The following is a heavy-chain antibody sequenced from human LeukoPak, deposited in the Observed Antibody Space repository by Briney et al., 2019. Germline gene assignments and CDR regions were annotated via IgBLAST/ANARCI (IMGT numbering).Heavy chain of an antibody. V-gene: IGHV4-39*01. CDR3: ARHWLGYYDGGGYPYYFDY. D-gene: IGHD3-22*01. Sequence: SETLSLTCTVSGGSISSGGYYWSWIRQHPGKGLEWIGYIYYSGSTYYNPSLKSRVTISVDTSKNQFSLKLRSVTAADTAVCYCARHWLGYYDGGGYPYYFDYWGQGTLVTVSS. CDR2: IYYSGST. CDR1: GGSISSGGYY. J-gene: IGHJ4*02.